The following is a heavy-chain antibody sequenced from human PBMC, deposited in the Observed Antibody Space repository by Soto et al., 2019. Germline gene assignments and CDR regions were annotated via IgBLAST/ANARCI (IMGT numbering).Heavy chain of an antibody. V-gene: IGHV4-39*01. CDR3: AGRTSPTSFKIFSGGLSGYNRVAP. Sequence: QLQLQESGPGLVKPSETLSLTCSVSGGSVSNPIYYWAWIRQPPGKGLEWIGSIFYSGSAYYNPCLKSRVTMSVDTSQNQCSLKLSSVTAADTAVYYCAGRTSPTSFKIFSGGLSGYNRVAPWGRGTLVTVSS. CDR1: GGSVSNPIYY. CDR2: IFYSGSA. D-gene: IGHD3-3*01. J-gene: IGHJ5*02.